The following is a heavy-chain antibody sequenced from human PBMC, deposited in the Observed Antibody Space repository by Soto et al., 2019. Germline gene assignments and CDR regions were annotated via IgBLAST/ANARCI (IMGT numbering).Heavy chain of an antibody. CDR3: ARVGNDDSSGYPNRPYYYGMDV. V-gene: IGHV1-18*01. CDR1: GYTFTSYG. D-gene: IGHD3-22*01. CDR2: ISAYNGNT. J-gene: IGHJ6*02. Sequence: ASVKVSCKASGYTFTSYGISWVRQAPGQGLEWMGWISAYNGNTNYAQKLQGRVTMTTDTSTSTAYMELSSLRSEDTAVYYCARVGNDDSSGYPNRPYYYGMDVWGEGTTVTVA.